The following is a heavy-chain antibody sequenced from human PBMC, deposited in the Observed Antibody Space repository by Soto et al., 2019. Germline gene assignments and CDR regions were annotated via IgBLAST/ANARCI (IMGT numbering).Heavy chain of an antibody. Sequence: QVQLVQSGAEVKRPGSSVKVSCKASGGTFSSYPISWVRQAPGHGLEWLGGIIPLFGTSNSAQKFQGRVTITADESTNTAHMEQSSLISEDTAVYYCARGGAGLPLDYWGQGTLVTVSS. CDR1: GGTFSSYP. J-gene: IGHJ4*02. CDR2: IIPLFGTS. V-gene: IGHV1-69*01. CDR3: ARGGAGLPLDY. D-gene: IGHD1-26*01.